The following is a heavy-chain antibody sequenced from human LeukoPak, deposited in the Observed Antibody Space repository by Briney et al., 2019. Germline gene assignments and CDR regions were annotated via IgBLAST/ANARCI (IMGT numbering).Heavy chain of an antibody. CDR1: GGFISSYY. CDR3: AGGGYTSGWYVFDY. CDR2: IYYSGST. V-gene: IGHV4-59*01. D-gene: IGHD6-19*01. J-gene: IGHJ4*02. Sequence: SETLSLTCTVSGGFISSYYWSWIRQPPGKGLEWIGYIYYSGSTTYNPSLKSRVTISIDTSKNQFSLRLTSVTAADTAVYYCAGGGYTSGWYVFDYWGQGTLVTVSS.